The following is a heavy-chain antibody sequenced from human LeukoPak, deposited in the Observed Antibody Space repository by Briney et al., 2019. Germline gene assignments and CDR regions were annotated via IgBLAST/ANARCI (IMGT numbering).Heavy chain of an antibody. V-gene: IGHV3-7*01. D-gene: IGHD3-10*01. CDR2: IKQDGSEK. J-gene: IGHJ4*02. CDR3: ARALPVGELPYYFDY. Sequence: GGSLRLSCAASGFTFSSYWMSWVRQAPGKGLEWVANIKQDGSEKYYVDSVKGRFTISRDNAKNSLYLQMNSLRAEDTAVYYCARALPVGELPYYFDYWGQGTLVTVSS. CDR1: GFTFSSYW.